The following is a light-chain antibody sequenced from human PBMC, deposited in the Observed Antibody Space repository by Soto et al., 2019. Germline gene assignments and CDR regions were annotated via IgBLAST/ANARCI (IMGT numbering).Light chain of an antibody. CDR2: GAS. V-gene: IGKV3-20*01. CDR1: XSVISRF. Sequence: XTQXPGTLSLSXGERATLSCRAXXSVISRFLAWYQQKPGQAPRLLIYGASSRATGIPDRFSGSGSGTDFTLTISRLEPEDFAVFYCQQYGGSPFTFGQGTKLEIK. CDR3: QQYGGSPFT. J-gene: IGKJ2*01.